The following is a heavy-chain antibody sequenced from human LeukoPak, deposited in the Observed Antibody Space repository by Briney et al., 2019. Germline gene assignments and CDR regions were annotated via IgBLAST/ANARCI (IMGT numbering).Heavy chain of an antibody. V-gene: IGHV3-7*01. CDR3: VRDLSPVSDRNVWYDALDI. D-gene: IGHD1-1*01. Sequence: GGSLRLSCVASGFSFTSSWLTWVRQAPGKGLEWVANIAGDESQKRYMDSVKGRFTISRDNAKNSLYLQLNSLRAEDTAIYYCVRDLSPVSDRNVWYDALDIWGQGTMVTVSS. J-gene: IGHJ3*02. CDR2: IAGDESQK. CDR1: GFSFTSSW.